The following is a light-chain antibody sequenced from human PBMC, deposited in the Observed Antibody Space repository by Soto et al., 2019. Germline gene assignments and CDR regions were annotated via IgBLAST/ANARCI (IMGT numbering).Light chain of an antibody. CDR1: SSDVGGYNY. J-gene: IGLJ2*01. CDR2: EVS. V-gene: IGLV2-14*01. Sequence: QSVLTQPASVSESPGQSITISCTGTSSDVGGYNYVSWYQQHPGKVPKLMIYEVSHRPSGVSNRFSGSKSGNTASLTIYGLQAEDEADYYCSSYSSSTTLVFGGGTKLTVL. CDR3: SSYSSSTTLV.